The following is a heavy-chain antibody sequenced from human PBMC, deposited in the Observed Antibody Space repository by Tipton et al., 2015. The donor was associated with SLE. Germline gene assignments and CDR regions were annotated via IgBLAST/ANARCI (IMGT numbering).Heavy chain of an antibody. CDR3: ARVGGYCSGGTCYSYYYYYYMDV. D-gene: IGHD2-15*01. Sequence: TLSLTCAVYGGSFSGYYWSWIRQPTGKGLELFGEINHSGCTYYNPSLKSRVTISVDTSKNQFSLKLSSVTAADTAVYYCARVGGYCSGGTCYSYYYYYYMDVWGKGTTVTVSS. CDR1: GGSFSGYY. V-gene: IGHV4-34*01. J-gene: IGHJ6*03. CDR2: INHSGCT.